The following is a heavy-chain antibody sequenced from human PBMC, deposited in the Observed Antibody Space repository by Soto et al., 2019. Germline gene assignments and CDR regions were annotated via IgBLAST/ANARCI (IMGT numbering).Heavy chain of an antibody. CDR1: GGTFSSYA. CDR3: ARGLNCSSTSCYAWLYYYGMDV. Sequence: QVQLVQSGAEVKKPGSSVKVSCKASGGTFSSYAISWVRQAPGQGLEWMGGIIPIFGTANYAQKFKGRVTITADESTSTAYMQLSSLRSEDTAVYYCARGLNCSSTSCYAWLYYYGMDVWGQGTTVTVSS. D-gene: IGHD2-2*01. V-gene: IGHV1-69*01. J-gene: IGHJ6*02. CDR2: IIPIFGTA.